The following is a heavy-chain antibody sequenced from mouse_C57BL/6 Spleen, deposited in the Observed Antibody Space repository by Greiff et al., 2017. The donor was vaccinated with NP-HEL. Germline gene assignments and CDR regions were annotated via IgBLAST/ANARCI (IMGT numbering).Heavy chain of an antibody. CDR3: ARSRITTVVDGLFAY. J-gene: IGHJ3*01. CDR1: GYSFTGYY. CDR2: INPSTGGT. Sequence: EVQLQQSGPELVKPGASVKISCKASGYSFTGYYMNWVKQSPEKSLEWIGEINPSTGGTTYNQKFKAKATLTVDKSSSTAYMQLKSLTSEDSAVYYCARSRITTVVDGLFAYWGQGTLVTVSA. D-gene: IGHD1-1*01. V-gene: IGHV1-42*01.